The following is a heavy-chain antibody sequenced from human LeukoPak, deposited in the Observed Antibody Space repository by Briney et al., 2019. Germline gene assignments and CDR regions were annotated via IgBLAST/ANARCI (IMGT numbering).Heavy chain of an antibody. CDR3: ARFLTSSSSDY. V-gene: IGHV4-39*07. CDR2: IYYSGST. CDR1: GGSISSSSYY. Sequence: SETLSLTCTVSGGSISSSSYYWGWIRQPPGTGLEWSGSIYYSGSTYYNPSLKSRVTISVDTSKNQFSLKLSSVTAADTAVYYCARFLTSSSSDYWGQGTLVTVSS. D-gene: IGHD6-13*01. J-gene: IGHJ4*02.